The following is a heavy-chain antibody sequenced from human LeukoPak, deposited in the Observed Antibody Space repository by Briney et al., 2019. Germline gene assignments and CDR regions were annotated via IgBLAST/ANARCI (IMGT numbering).Heavy chain of an antibody. CDR3: ARGSYYDFWSGYRDYYMDV. Sequence: GASVKVSCTASGYSVTSYDINWVRQATGQGLEWMGWMNPNSGNTGYAQKFPGRVTMTRKTDISTAYMELSSLRSEDTAVYYCARGSYYDFWSGYRDYYMDVWGKGTTVTVSS. CDR2: MNPNSGNT. CDR1: GYSVTSYD. V-gene: IGHV1-8*01. D-gene: IGHD3-3*01. J-gene: IGHJ6*03.